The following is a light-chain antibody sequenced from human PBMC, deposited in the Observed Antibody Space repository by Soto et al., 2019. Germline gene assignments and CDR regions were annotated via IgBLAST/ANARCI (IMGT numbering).Light chain of an antibody. CDR3: QQYNDWPLT. V-gene: IGKV3-15*01. CDR2: GAS. Sequence: EIVMTQSPATLSVSPGERASLSCRASQSVSTNLAWYQQKPAQAPRLLIYGASTRATGIPGRFSGGGSGTEFTLTISRLQSADFAVYYCQQYNDWPLTLGRGTKVDIK. CDR1: QSVSTN. J-gene: IGKJ4*01.